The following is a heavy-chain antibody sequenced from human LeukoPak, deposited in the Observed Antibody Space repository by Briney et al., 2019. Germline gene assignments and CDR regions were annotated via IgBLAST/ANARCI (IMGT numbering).Heavy chain of an antibody. Sequence: NPSETLSLTCTVSGGSISSYYWSWMRQPPGKRLEWIGYIYYSGRPAYNPSLKSRGTISVDTSKNHFSLKLDSVTAADTAVYYCPRAPITSGGGGYFDYWAQGPVAPV. J-gene: IGHJ4*02. CDR2: IYYSGRP. D-gene: IGHD3-16*01. CDR1: GGSISSYY. CDR3: PRAPITSGGGGYFDY. V-gene: IGHV4-59*01.